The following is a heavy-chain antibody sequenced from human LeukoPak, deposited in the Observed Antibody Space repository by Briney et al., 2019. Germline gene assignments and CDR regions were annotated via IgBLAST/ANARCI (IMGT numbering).Heavy chain of an antibody. CDR2: IYYSGST. CDR1: GGSISTYY. Sequence: SETLSLTCTVSGGSISTYYWTWIRQPPGKGLEWIGYIYYSGSTNYNPSLKSRVTISVDTSKNQSSLKLSSVTAADTAVYFCARGKFYYGTTGYDYYFDYWGQGTLVTASS. V-gene: IGHV4-59*01. D-gene: IGHD3-22*01. J-gene: IGHJ4*02. CDR3: ARGKFYYGTTGYDYYFDY.